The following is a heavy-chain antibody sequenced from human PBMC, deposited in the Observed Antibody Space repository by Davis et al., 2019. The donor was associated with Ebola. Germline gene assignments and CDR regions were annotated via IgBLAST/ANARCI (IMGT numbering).Heavy chain of an antibody. CDR3: AKDFDAAWGI. D-gene: IGHD3-16*01. V-gene: IGHV3-74*01. Sequence: GESLKISCAASGFTFGDYYMVWVRQAPGKGLEWVSTISIGGGRTYYADSVKGRFTISRDNAKNTLYLQMNSLRAEDTAVYYCAKDFDAAWGIWGQGTMVTVSS. CDR2: ISIGGGRT. J-gene: IGHJ3*02. CDR1: GFTFGDYY.